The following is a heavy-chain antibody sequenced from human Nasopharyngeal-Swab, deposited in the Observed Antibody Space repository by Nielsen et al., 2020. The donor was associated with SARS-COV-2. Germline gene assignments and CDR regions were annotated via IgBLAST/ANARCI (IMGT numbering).Heavy chain of an antibody. CDR3: TRGGSYGSDAFDI. J-gene: IGHJ3*02. Sequence: GESLKISCAASGFTFSSYWMHWVRQPPGKGLQWVSRISSDGSTTNYADSVKGQFTVSRDNAKNTVYLQMNGLRTEDSAVYYCTRGGSYGSDAFDIWGQGTKVTVSS. CDR2: ISSDGSTT. V-gene: IGHV3-74*01. D-gene: IGHD1-26*01. CDR1: GFTFSSYW.